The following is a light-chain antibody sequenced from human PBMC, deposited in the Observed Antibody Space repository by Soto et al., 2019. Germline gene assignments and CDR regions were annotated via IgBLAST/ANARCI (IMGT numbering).Light chain of an antibody. CDR3: QQYGSSKT. J-gene: IGKJ1*01. CDR2: GAS. Sequence: EIVLTQSPGTLSLSPGERATLSCRASQSVSNNYLAWYQQKPGQAPRLLIYGASRRATGFPARFSGSGSGTDFTLTISRLEPEDFAVYYCQQYGSSKTFGQGTKVDIK. V-gene: IGKV3-20*01. CDR1: QSVSNNY.